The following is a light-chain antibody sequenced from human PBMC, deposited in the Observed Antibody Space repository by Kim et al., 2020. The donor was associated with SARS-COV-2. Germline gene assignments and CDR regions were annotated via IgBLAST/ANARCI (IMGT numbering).Light chain of an antibody. Sequence: PGQSLTFSCNATTSDVGAYHYVSWFQQHPGKAPKLIIYDFTKRPSGLSNRFSGSKSGNTASLTISGLQAEDEADYYCSSYTSTSAVFGTGTKVTVL. V-gene: IGLV2-14*03. CDR2: DFT. J-gene: IGLJ1*01. CDR3: SSYTSTSAV. CDR1: TSDVGAYHY.